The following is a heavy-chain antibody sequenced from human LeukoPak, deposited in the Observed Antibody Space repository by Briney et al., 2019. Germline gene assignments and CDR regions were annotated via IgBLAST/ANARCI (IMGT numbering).Heavy chain of an antibody. Sequence: ASVKVSCTVSGYTLTELSMHWVRQAPGKGLEWMGGFDPEDGETIYAQKFQGRVTMTEDTSTDTAYMELSSLRSEDTAVYYCATRAPSSSSWYRSSWFDPWGQGTLVTVSS. CDR3: ATRAPSSSSWYRSSWFDP. V-gene: IGHV1-24*01. D-gene: IGHD6-13*01. CDR1: GYTLTELS. CDR2: FDPEDGET. J-gene: IGHJ5*02.